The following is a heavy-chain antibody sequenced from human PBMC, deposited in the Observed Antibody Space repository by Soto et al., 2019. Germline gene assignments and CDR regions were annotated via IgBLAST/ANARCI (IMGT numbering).Heavy chain of an antibody. J-gene: IGHJ6*02. Sequence: PGGSLRLSCAASGFDFSNSWIHWVRQGPWKGLVWVSHINSDGSGTTYADSVKGRFTISRDNAKNTVYLQMNSLRAEDTAVYYSAKHTGYAVDVWGQGTTVTVSS. V-gene: IGHV3-74*01. CDR2: INSDGSGT. CDR1: GFDFSNSW. D-gene: IGHD2-21*01. CDR3: AKHTGYAVDV.